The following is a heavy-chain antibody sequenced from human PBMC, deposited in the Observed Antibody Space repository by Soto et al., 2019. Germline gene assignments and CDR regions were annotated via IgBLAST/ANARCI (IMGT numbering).Heavy chain of an antibody. CDR1: GFTFSSYA. CDR2: ISYDGSNK. Sequence: GGSLRLSCAASGFTFSSYAMHWVRQAPGKGLEWVAVISYDGSNKYYADSVKGRFTISRDNSKNTLYLQMNSLRAEDTAVYYCARDQPNWFDPWGQGTLVTVSS. CDR3: ARDQPNWFDP. J-gene: IGHJ5*02. V-gene: IGHV3-30*04.